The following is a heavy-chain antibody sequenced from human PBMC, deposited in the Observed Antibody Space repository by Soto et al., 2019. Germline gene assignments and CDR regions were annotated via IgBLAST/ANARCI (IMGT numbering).Heavy chain of an antibody. CDR1: GGTTSGFC. D-gene: IGHD6-6*01. CDR2: VYYSGAT. Sequence: QVQLQESGPGLVRPSETLSLTCDVSGGTTSGFCWSWIRQSPGKGLEWIGHVYYSGATDYNPSLKSRVTISEDTSRRQFSLKLNSVSAADTAVYYCARGGTAARRPGFYFFYMDVWGKGTTVTV. V-gene: IGHV4-59*01. CDR3: ARGGTAARRPGFYFFYMDV. J-gene: IGHJ6*03.